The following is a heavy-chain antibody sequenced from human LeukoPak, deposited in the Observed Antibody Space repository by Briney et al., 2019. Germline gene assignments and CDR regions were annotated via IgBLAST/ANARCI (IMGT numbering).Heavy chain of an antibody. CDR3: AATDSSGYYYVY. J-gene: IGHJ4*02. CDR1: GGSFSGYY. Sequence: SETLSLTCAVYGGSFSGYYWSWIRQPPGKGLEWIGYIYYSGSTNYNPSLKSRVTISVDTSKNQFSLKLSSVTAADTAVYYCAATDSSGYYYVYWGQGTLVTVSS. D-gene: IGHD3-22*01. CDR2: IYYSGST. V-gene: IGHV4-59*01.